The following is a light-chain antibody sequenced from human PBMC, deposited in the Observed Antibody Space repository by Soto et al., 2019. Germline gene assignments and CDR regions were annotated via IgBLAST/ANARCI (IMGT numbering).Light chain of an antibody. CDR1: QSVSSSY. CDR2: GAS. J-gene: IGKJ1*01. Sequence: EIVFRQSPCTVSLTPGERATLSCRASQSVSSSYLAWYQQKPGQAPRLLIYGASSRATGIPDRFSGSGSGTDFTLTISRLEPEDFAVYYCQQYGSSPETFAQGTKVDI. CDR3: QQYGSSPET. V-gene: IGKV3-20*01.